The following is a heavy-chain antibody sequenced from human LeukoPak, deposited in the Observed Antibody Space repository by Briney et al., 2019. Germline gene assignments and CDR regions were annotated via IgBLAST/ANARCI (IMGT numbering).Heavy chain of an antibody. CDR2: IYYSGST. D-gene: IGHD2-15*01. V-gene: IGHV4-31*03. Sequence: SQTLSLTCTVSGGSISSGGYYWSWIRQHPGKGLEWIGYIYYSGSTYYNPSLKSRVTISVDTSKNQFSLKLSSVTATDTAVYYCAREGYCSGGSCYSREVDAVDIWGQGTMVTVSS. CDR1: GGSISSGGYY. CDR3: AREGYCSGGSCYSREVDAVDI. J-gene: IGHJ3*02.